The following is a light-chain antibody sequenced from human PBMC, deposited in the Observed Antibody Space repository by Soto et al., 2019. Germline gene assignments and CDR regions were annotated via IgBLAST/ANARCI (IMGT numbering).Light chain of an antibody. Sequence: QSVLTQPASVSGSPGQSITISCTGSTSDVGAYNYVSWYQHHPGQAPQLMIYEVSNRPSGVSNRFSGSKSGNTASLTISGLQAEDEADYYCSSWTSSTTQVLGGGTKLTVL. CDR3: SSWTSSTTQV. CDR1: TSDVGAYNY. CDR2: EVS. V-gene: IGLV2-14*01. J-gene: IGLJ3*02.